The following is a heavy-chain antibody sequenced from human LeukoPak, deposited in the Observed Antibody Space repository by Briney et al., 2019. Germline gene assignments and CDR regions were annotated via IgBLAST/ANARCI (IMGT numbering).Heavy chain of an antibody. V-gene: IGHV1-69*04. Sequence: SVKVSCKASGGTFSSYAISWVRQAPGQGLEWMGRIIPILGIANYAQKFQGRVTMTEDTSTDTAYMELSSLRSEDTAVYYCATVGTRDYYYYGMDVWGQGTTVTVSS. J-gene: IGHJ6*02. CDR1: GGTFSSYA. CDR3: ATVGTRDYYYYGMDV. D-gene: IGHD1-1*01. CDR2: IIPILGIA.